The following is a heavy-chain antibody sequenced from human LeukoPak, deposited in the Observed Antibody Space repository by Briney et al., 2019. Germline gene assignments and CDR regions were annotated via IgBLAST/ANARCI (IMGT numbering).Heavy chain of an antibody. Sequence: SETLSLTCTVSGGSISSGSYYWSWIRQPAGKGLEWIGRIYTSGSTNYNPSLKSRVTISVDTSKNQFSLKLSSVTAADTAMYYCARERWLHLEDYWGQGTLVTVSS. J-gene: IGHJ4*02. CDR2: IYTSGST. D-gene: IGHD5-24*01. CDR3: ARERWLHLEDY. CDR1: GGSISSGSYY. V-gene: IGHV4-61*02.